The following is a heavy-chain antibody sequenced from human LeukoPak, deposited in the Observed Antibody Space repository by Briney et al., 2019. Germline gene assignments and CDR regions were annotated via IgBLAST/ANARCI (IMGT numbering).Heavy chain of an antibody. D-gene: IGHD3-10*01. CDR2: ISAYNGNT. CDR3: ARGGVAPRGPYYYSYMDV. J-gene: IGHJ6*03. Sequence: ASVKVSCKASGHTFTSYGVSWVRQAPGQGLEWIGWISAYNGNTNYVQELQGRVTMTTGTSTSTAYMELRSLRSDDTAVYYCARGGVAPRGPYYYSYMDVWGKGTTVTVSS. CDR1: GHTFTSYG. V-gene: IGHV1-18*01.